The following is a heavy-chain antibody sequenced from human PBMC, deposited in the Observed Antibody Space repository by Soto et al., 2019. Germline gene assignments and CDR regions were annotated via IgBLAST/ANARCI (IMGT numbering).Heavy chain of an antibody. J-gene: IGHJ5*02. CDR3: ARAPSRKIIRFDP. V-gene: IGHV4-59*01. CDR2: IYYSGST. CDR1: GGSISSYY. D-gene: IGHD2-2*01. Sequence: SETLSLTCTVSGGSISSYYWSWIRQPPGKGLEWIGYIYYSGSTNYNPSLKSRVTISVDTSKNQFSLKLSSVTAADTAVYYCARAPSRKIIRFDPWGQGTLVTVSS.